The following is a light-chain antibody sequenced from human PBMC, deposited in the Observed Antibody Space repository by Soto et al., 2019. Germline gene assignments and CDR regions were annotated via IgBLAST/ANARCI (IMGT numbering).Light chain of an antibody. CDR2: DAS. CDR1: QSISSL. V-gene: IGKV1-5*01. J-gene: IGKJ1*01. CDR3: QQYNSYSPA. Sequence: DIQMTQSPSTLSASLGDRVTITCRTSQSISSLLAWYQQKPGKAPKLLIYDASSLESGVPSRFSGSGSGTEFTLTISSLQPDDFATYYCQQYNSYSPAFGQGTKVDIK.